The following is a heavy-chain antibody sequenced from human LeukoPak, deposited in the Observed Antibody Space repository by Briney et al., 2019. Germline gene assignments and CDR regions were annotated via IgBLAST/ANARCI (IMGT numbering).Heavy chain of an antibody. CDR1: GYTLTELS. CDR2: FDPEDGET. D-gene: IGHD6-6*01. CDR3: ATVGMGSSSGLGYYFGY. Sequence: ASVKVSCKVSGYTLTELSMHWVRQAPGKGLEWMGGFDPEDGETIYAQKFQGRVTMTEDTFTDTAYMELSSLRSEDTAVYYCATVGMGSSSGLGYYFGYWGQGTLVTVSS. V-gene: IGHV1-24*01. J-gene: IGHJ4*02.